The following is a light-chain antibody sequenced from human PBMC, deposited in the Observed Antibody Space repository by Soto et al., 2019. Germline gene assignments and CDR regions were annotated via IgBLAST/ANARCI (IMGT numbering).Light chain of an antibody. CDR1: QSVLYSSNNKNY. CDR2: WAS. J-gene: IGKJ2*01. Sequence: DIVMTQSPDSLAVSLGERATINCKSSQSVLYSSNNKNYLAWYQQKPGQPPKMAIYWASTRESGVPDRFSGXGSGTDFTLTISSXQAXDVAVYYCQQYYSTTPTFGQGTKLEIK. V-gene: IGKV4-1*01. CDR3: QQYYSTTPT.